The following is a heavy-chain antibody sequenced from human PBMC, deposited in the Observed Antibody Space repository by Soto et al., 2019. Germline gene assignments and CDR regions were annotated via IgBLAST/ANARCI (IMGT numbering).Heavy chain of an antibody. CDR1: GGSFSSYS. CDR2: IYTSGST. Sequence: SETLSLTCTVSGGSFSSYSWSWFRQPAGKGLEWIGRIYTSGSTNYNPSLKSRVTMSVDTSKNQFSLKLSSVTAADTAVYYCARTSMIYGMDVWGHGTTVTVSS. D-gene: IGHD3-16*01. CDR3: ARTSMIYGMDV. J-gene: IGHJ6*02. V-gene: IGHV4-4*07.